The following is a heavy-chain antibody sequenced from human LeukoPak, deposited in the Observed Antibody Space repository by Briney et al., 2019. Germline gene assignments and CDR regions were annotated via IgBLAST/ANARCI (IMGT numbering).Heavy chain of an antibody. CDR2: IKSKTDGGTT. CDR1: GFTFSNAW. D-gene: IGHD6-13*01. J-gene: IGHJ4*02. Sequence: GGSLRLSCAASGFTFSNAWMSWVRRAPGKGLEWVGRIKSKTDGGTTDYAAPVKGRFTISRDDSKNTLYLQMNSLKTEDTAVYYCTTFLQGDSSSWYEGFDYWGQGTLVTVSS. V-gene: IGHV3-15*01. CDR3: TTFLQGDSSSWYEGFDY.